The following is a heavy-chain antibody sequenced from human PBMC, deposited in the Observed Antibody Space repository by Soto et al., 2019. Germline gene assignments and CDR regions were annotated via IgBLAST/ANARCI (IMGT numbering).Heavy chain of an antibody. V-gene: IGHV1-69*01. D-gene: IGHD4-4*01. J-gene: IGHJ6*02. CDR3: ARESRGPTSNYPYYYYGMDV. CDR1: GGTFSSYA. Sequence: QVQLVQSGAEVKKPGSSVKVSCKASGGTFSSYAISWVRQAPGQGLEWMGGIIPIFGTANYAQKFQGRVTITADEYTSTAYMERSSLRSEDTAVYYCARESRGPTSNYPYYYYGMDVWGQGTTVTVFS. CDR2: IIPIFGTA.